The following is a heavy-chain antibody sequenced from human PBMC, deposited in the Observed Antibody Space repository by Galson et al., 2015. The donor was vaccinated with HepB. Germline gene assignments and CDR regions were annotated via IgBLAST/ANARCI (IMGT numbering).Heavy chain of an antibody. CDR3: ARLYGEYLDPFFDY. CDR1: GYSFTIYW. CDR2: IWPGDSDT. Sequence: QSGAEVKKPGESLKISCRASGYSFTIYWIGWVRQMPGKGLEWMGIIWPGDSDTRYSPSFQGQVTISVDKSISTAYLQWSSLKASDTAMYYCARLYGEYLDPFFDYWGQGTQVTVSS. V-gene: IGHV5-51*03. J-gene: IGHJ4*02. D-gene: IGHD4-17*01.